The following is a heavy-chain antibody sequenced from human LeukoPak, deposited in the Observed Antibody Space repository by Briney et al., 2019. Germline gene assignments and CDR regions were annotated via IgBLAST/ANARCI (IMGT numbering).Heavy chain of an antibody. Sequence: GGSLRLSCAASGFSFSNYAMSWVRQAPARGPEWVSSIRGDGETFYADSVKGRFTLSRDDSRNTVYLQLNNLRVDDTAIYCARTSWVSNADAVWWGQGTQVTVSS. V-gene: IGHV3-23*01. CDR2: IRGDGET. CDR3: ARTSWVSNADAVW. CDR1: GFSFSNYA. D-gene: IGHD1-1*01. J-gene: IGHJ4*02.